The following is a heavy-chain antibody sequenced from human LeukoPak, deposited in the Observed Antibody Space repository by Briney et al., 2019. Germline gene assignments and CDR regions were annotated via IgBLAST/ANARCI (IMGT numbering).Heavy chain of an antibody. J-gene: IGHJ4*02. CDR1: GFTFSSYS. Sequence: GGSLRLSCTASGFTFSSYSMNWVRQAPGKGLEWVSSISSSSSYIYYADSVKGRFTISRDNAKNSLYLQMNSLRAEDTAVYYCASADCSSTSCYTYYFDYWGQGTLVTVSS. V-gene: IGHV3-21*01. D-gene: IGHD2-2*02. CDR2: ISSSSSYI. CDR3: ASADCSSTSCYTYYFDY.